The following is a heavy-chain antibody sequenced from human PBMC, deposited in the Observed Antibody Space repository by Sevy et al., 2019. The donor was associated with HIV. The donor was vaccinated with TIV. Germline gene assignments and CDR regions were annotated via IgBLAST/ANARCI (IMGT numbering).Heavy chain of an antibody. CDR1: GFMFNTYS. J-gene: IGHJ4*02. V-gene: IGHV3-48*01. CDR2: INSGSGAI. D-gene: IGHD3-16*02. Sequence: GGSLRLSCAASGFMFNTYSMNWVRQAPGTGLEWLSYINSGSGAISYADSVKGRFTISRDNPKNSLYLQMNSLRAEDTAVYYCVRRDSGTFRYDDYWGQGTLVTVSS. CDR3: VRRDSGTFRYDDY.